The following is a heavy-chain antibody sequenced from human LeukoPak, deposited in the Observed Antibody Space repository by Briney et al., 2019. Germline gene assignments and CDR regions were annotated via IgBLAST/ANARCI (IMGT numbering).Heavy chain of an antibody. V-gene: IGHV3-23*01. CDR1: GFTFSSYA. CDR2: LSGVGGST. CDR3: AKGAPYGSVLGRLLGGYFDY. J-gene: IGHJ4*02. Sequence: GGSLRLSCAASGFTFSSYAMTWVRQAPGKGLEWVSALSGVGGSTYYADSVKGRFTISRDNSKNTLYLQMNSLRAEDTAVYYCAKGAPYGSVLGRLLGGYFDYWGQGILVTVSS. D-gene: IGHD3-10*01.